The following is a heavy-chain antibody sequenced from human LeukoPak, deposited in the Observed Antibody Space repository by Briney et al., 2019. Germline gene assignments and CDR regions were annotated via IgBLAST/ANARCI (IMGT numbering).Heavy chain of an antibody. J-gene: IGHJ4*02. CDR3: ATSSAAPANM. V-gene: IGHV3-7*01. D-gene: IGHD2-2*01. CDR1: GFTLSTHW. CDR2: INQDASAK. Sequence: GGPLRLSCAVSGFTLSTHWMSWVRQAPGKGLEWVANINQDASAKYYVDSVKGRFTIARDNAKNSLYLQMNSLRAEDTGVYYCATSSAAPANMWGQGTLVTASS.